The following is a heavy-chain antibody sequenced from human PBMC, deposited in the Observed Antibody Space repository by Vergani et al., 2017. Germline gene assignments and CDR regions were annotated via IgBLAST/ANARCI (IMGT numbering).Heavy chain of an antibody. J-gene: IGHJ6*03. Sequence: QVQLQQWGGGLLTPSETLSLTCVVNGGSFTSYHWTWIRQSPGEGLEWVGDSDHTGRPVYNPSLKSRLTMSVDKSRNQFSLTLNSVTATDTAIYFCARVNTETNGHLYYYYYMDVWGQGTAVTVS. V-gene: IGHV4-34*01. CDR1: GGSFTSYH. D-gene: IGHD4-11*01. CDR2: SDHTGRP. CDR3: ARVNTETNGHLYYYYYMDV.